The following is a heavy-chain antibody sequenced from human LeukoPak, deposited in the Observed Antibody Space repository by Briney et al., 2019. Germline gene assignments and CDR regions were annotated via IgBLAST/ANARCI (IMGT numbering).Heavy chain of an antibody. D-gene: IGHD3-22*01. V-gene: IGHV3-53*01. CDR3: ASNYYDSRTYFAD. J-gene: IGHJ4*02. CDR2: IHSGGKT. Sequence: GGSLRLSCAPSGFTVSSNYMSWVRQAPGKGLEWVSFIHSGGKTYYADSVKGRFTISGDNSENTLYLQMNSLRAEDSAVYYCASNYYDSRTYFADWGQGTLVTVSS. CDR1: GFTVSSNY.